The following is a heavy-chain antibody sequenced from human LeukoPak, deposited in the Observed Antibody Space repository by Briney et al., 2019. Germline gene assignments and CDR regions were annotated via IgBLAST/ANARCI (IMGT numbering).Heavy chain of an antibody. CDR1: GYTFTGYY. CDR3: ARVRGMVRGVFSFDY. D-gene: IGHD3-10*01. V-gene: IGHV1-2*02. CDR2: INPNSGGT. Sequence: ASVKVSCKASGYTFTGYYMHWVRQAPGQGLEWTGWINPNSGGTNYAQKFQGRVTMTRDTSISTAYMELSRLRSDDTAVYYCARVRGMVRGVFSFDYWGQGTLVTVSS. J-gene: IGHJ4*02.